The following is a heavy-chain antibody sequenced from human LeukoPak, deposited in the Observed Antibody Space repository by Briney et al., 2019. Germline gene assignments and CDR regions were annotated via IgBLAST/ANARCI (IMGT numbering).Heavy chain of an antibody. J-gene: IGHJ4*02. Sequence: GGSLRLSCAASGFTFSTYWMGWVRQAPGKGLEWVANIKQDGSGKYYVDSVKGRFTISRDNAKNSLYLQMNSLRGEDTAVYYCARVFDYVQIDYWGQGTLVTVSS. D-gene: IGHD4/OR15-4a*01. V-gene: IGHV3-7*05. CDR2: IKQDGSGK. CDR3: ARVFDYVQIDY. CDR1: GFTFSTYW.